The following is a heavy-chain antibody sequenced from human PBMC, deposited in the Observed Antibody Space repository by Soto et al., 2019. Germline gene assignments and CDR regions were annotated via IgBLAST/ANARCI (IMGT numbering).Heavy chain of an antibody. Sequence: QGQLQQWGAGLLKPSETLSLTCAVYGGSFSGYYWSWIRQPPGKGLEWIGEINHSGSTNYNPSLKSRVTISVDTSKNQFSLKLSSVTAADTAVYYCASQMVVVVAIGAFDIWGQGTMVTVSS. D-gene: IGHD2-15*01. CDR3: ASQMVVVVAIGAFDI. CDR1: GGSFSGYY. CDR2: INHSGST. J-gene: IGHJ3*02. V-gene: IGHV4-34*01.